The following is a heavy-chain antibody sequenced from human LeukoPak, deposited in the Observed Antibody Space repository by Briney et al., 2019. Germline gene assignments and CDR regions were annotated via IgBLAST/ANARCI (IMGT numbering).Heavy chain of an antibody. J-gene: IGHJ6*03. D-gene: IGHD3-10*01. CDR2: ISGSGGST. V-gene: IGHV3-23*01. CDR3: AKGPMVRGVIINLYYYYYMDV. Sequence: GGSLRLSCAASGFTFSSYAMSWVRQAPGKGLEWVSAISGSGGSTYYADSVKGRFTISRDNSKNTLYLQMNSLRAEDTAVYYCAKGPMVRGVIINLYYYYYMDVWGKGTTVTISS. CDR1: GFTFSSYA.